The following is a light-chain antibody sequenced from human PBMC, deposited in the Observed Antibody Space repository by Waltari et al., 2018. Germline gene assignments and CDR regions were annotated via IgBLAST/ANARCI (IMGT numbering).Light chain of an antibody. CDR2: DVS. V-gene: IGLV2-14*03. CDR3: NSYTGSSSWV. CDR1: SGDVGFYNY. Sequence: QSALTQPASLSGSPGQSITISCTGTSGDVGFYNYVSWYQQHPGKAPRLIIYDVSERPSGVSNRFSGSKSVNTASLTISGLQAEDEADYYCNSYTGSSSWVFGGGTKLTVL. J-gene: IGLJ3*02.